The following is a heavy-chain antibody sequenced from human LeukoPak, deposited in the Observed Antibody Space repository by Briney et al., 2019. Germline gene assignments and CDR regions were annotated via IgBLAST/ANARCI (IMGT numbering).Heavy chain of an antibody. V-gene: IGHV3-30*04. CDR3: AREMTMKGEFDL. Sequence: PGGSLRLSCAASGFPLIQHSMSWIRQAPGKGLEWLAVVSHDGGLTFYADSVRGRFTISRDNSKNMHFLRMNNMTPGDTAVYFCAREMTMKGEFDLWGRGTLVTVSS. J-gene: IGHJ4*01. CDR2: VSHDGGLT. D-gene: IGHD1-26*01. CDR1: GFPLIQHS.